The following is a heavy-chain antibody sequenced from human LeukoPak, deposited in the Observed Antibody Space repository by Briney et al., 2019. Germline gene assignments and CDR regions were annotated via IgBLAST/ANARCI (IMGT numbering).Heavy chain of an antibody. D-gene: IGHD2-2*01. CDR2: MNPNSGNT. J-gene: IGHJ6*03. Sequence: ASVKVSCKASGYTFTSYDINWVRQATGQGLEWMGWMNPNSGNTGYAQKFQGRVTMTRNTSISTAYMELSSLRSEDTAVYYCARECSSTSCYGDSYYYYMDVWGKGTTVTVSS. CDR1: GYTFTSYD. CDR3: ARECSSTSCYGDSYYYYMDV. V-gene: IGHV1-8*01.